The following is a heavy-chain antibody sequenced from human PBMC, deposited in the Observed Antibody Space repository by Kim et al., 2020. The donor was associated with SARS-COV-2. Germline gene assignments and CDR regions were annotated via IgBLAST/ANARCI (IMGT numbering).Heavy chain of an antibody. J-gene: IGHJ3*02. CDR3: ANRPDYGDYVEAFDI. Sequence: GGSLRLSCAASGFTFSSYGMHWVRQAPGKGLEWVAVISYDGSNKYYADSVKGRFTISRDNSKNTLYLQMNSLRAEDTAVYYCANRPDYGDYVEAFDIWGQGTMVTVSS. D-gene: IGHD4-17*01. V-gene: IGHV3-30*18. CDR1: GFTFSSYG. CDR2: ISYDGSNK.